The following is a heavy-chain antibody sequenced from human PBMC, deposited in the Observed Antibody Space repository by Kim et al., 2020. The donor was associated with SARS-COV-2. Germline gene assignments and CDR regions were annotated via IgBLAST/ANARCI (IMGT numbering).Heavy chain of an antibody. CDR2: INHSGST. J-gene: IGHJ4*02. CDR3: AREGGYYYGSGSYPGFDY. CDR1: GGSFSGYY. V-gene: IGHV4-34*01. Sequence: SETLSLTCAVYGGSFSGYYWSWIRQPPGKGLEWIGEINHSGSTNYNPSLKSRVTISVDTSKNQFSLKLSSVTAADTAGYYCAREGGYYYGSGSYPGFDYWGQGTLVTVSS. D-gene: IGHD3-10*01.